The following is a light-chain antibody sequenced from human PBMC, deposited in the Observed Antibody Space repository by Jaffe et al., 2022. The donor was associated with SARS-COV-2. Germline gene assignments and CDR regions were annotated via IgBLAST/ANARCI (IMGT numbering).Light chain of an antibody. V-gene: IGLV2-14*01. J-gene: IGLJ3*02. CDR1: SSDVGGYNY. Sequence: QSALTQPASVSGSPGQSITISCTGTSSDVGGYNYVSWYQQHPGKAPKLMIYDVSSRPSGVSNRFSGSKSGSTASLTISGLQAEDEADYFCCSYTSRSTRVFGGGTKLTVL. CDR3: CSYTSRSTRV. CDR2: DVS.